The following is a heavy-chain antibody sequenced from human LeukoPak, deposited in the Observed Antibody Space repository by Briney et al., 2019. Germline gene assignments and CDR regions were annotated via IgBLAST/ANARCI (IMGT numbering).Heavy chain of an antibody. Sequence: ASVKVSCKASGYTFTSYDINWVRQATGQGLEWMGSMNPNSGNTGYAQKFQGRVTMTRNTSISTAYMELSSLRSEDTAVYYCARGGNEYDFWSAYYYYGMDVWGQGTTVTVSS. CDR2: MNPNSGNT. J-gene: IGHJ6*02. V-gene: IGHV1-8*01. D-gene: IGHD3-3*01. CDR1: GYTFTSYD. CDR3: ARGGNEYDFWSAYYYYGMDV.